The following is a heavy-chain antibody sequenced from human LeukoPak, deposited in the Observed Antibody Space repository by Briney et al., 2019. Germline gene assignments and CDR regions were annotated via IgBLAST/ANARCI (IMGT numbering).Heavy chain of an antibody. D-gene: IGHD3-9*01. Sequence: GASVKVSCKASGYTFTGYYMHWVRQAPGQGLEWMGWINPNSGGTNYAQKFQGRVTMTRDTSISTAYMELSRLRSDDTAVYYCARGVAEGWLRYFDPTFDPWGQGTLVTVSS. CDR1: GYTFTGYY. V-gene: IGHV1-2*02. CDR2: INPNSGGT. J-gene: IGHJ5*02. CDR3: ARGVAEGWLRYFDPTFDP.